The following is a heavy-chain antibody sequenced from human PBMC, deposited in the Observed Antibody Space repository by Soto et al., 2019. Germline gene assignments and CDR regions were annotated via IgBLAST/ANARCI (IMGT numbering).Heavy chain of an antibody. Sequence: ASVKVSCKASGYTFTGYSMHWVRQAPGQGLEWMGGIIPIFGTANYAQKFQGRVTITADESTSTAYMELSSLGSEDTAVYYCARGAVAGRIPPFDYWGQGTLVTVSS. CDR3: ARGAVAGRIPPFDY. CDR2: IIPIFGTA. CDR1: GYTFTGYS. V-gene: IGHV1-69*13. D-gene: IGHD6-19*01. J-gene: IGHJ4*02.